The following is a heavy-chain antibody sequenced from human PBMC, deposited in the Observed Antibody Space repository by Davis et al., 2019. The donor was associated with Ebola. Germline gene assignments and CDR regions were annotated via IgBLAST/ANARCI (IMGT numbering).Heavy chain of an antibody. D-gene: IGHD6-19*01. CDR3: ARRRSGWYDDY. CDR2: IKQDGSEK. Sequence: GESLKISCAASGFTFSSYWMSWVRQAPGKGLEWVANIKQDGSEKYYVDSVKGRFTISRDNAKNSLYLQMNSLRAEDTAVYYCARRRSGWYDDYWGQGTLVTVSS. CDR1: GFTFSSYW. V-gene: IGHV3-7*01. J-gene: IGHJ4*02.